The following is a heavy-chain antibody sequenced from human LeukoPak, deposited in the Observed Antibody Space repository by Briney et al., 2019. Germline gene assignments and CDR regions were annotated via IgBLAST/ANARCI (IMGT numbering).Heavy chain of an antibody. Sequence: SVKVSCKASGGTFSSYAISWVRQAPGQGLEWTGGIIPIFGTANYAQKFQGRVTITADESTSTAYMELSSLRSEDTAVYYCARGHFPTRLVVVPAANAGHYYYYYMDVWGKGTTVTVSS. V-gene: IGHV1-69*13. CDR1: GGTFSSYA. CDR3: ARGHFPTRLVVVPAANAGHYYYYYMDV. CDR2: IIPIFGTA. D-gene: IGHD2-2*01. J-gene: IGHJ6*03.